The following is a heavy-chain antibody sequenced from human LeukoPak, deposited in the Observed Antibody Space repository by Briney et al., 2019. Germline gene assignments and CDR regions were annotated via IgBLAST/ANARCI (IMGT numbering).Heavy chain of an antibody. V-gene: IGHV4-30-2*01. CDR2: IYHSGST. CDR3: AREEGPWGDY. J-gene: IGHJ4*02. CDR1: GGSISSGGYY. Sequence: PSETLSLTCTVSGGSISSGGYYWSWIRQPPGKGLEWIGYIYHSGSTYYNPSLKSRVTISVDRSKNQFSLKLSSVTAADTAVYYCAREEGPWGDYWGQGTLVTVSS. D-gene: IGHD3-16*01.